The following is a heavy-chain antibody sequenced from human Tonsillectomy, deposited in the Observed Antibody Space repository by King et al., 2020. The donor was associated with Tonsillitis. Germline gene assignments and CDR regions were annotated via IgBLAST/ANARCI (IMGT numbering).Heavy chain of an antibody. CDR3: AKSLYYYDGSGTTNLYFFAY. Sequence: VQLVESGGGLVQPGGSLRLSCAASGFTFRNYAMSWVRQAPGKGLEWVSTISNSNGSTYYADSVKGRFTISRDNSKNTLYLQMNSLRAEDTALYCCAKSLYYYDGSGTTNLYFFAYWGQGTLVTVSS. V-gene: IGHV3-23*04. CDR1: GFTFRNYA. CDR2: ISNSNGST. D-gene: IGHD3-22*01. J-gene: IGHJ4*02.